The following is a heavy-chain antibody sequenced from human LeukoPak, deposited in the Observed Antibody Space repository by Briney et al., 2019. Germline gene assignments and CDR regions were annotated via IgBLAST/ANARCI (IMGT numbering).Heavy chain of an antibody. Sequence: SETLSLTCTVSGGSISSYYWSWIRQPPGKGLEWIGYIYYSGSTSYNPSLKSRVTISVDTSKNQFSLKLSSVTAADTAVYYCARAPHRFSPDYWGQGTLVTVSS. J-gene: IGHJ4*02. V-gene: IGHV4-59*01. D-gene: IGHD3-3*01. CDR2: IYYSGST. CDR1: GGSISSYY. CDR3: ARAPHRFSPDY.